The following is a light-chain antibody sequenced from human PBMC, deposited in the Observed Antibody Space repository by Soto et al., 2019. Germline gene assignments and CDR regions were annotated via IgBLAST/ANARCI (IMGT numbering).Light chain of an antibody. V-gene: IGKV3-15*01. CDR3: QQYDNWPPIT. CDR2: AAS. J-gene: IGKJ5*01. CDR1: QSVGSN. Sequence: EIVMTQSPATLSVSPGERATLSCRASQSVGSNLAWYQQKHGQPPRLLTYAASTTATGIPARFSGSGSGTEFTLTISSLQSEDFAVYYCQQYDNWPPITFGQGTRLEIK.